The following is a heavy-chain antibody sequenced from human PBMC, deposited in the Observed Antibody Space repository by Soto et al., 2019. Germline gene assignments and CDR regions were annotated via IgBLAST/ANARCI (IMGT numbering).Heavy chain of an antibody. J-gene: IGHJ4*02. CDR3: ARVGWGGDS. CDR2: IPYNEST. Sequence: SETLSLTGTVCGGSIGSYYWSWIRQPPGKGLEWMGFIPYNESTDYNPYLQSRVVISIDRGKNQFSLKMTSVTAVDTAVYFCARVGWGGDSWGQGTLVTVSS. CDR1: GGSIGSYY. D-gene: IGHD7-27*01. V-gene: IGHV4-59*01.